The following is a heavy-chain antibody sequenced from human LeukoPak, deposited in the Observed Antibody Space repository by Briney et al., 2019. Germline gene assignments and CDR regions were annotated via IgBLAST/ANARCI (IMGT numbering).Heavy chain of an antibody. CDR2: ISSSGSTI. V-gene: IGHV3-48*03. D-gene: IGHD6-13*01. Sequence: GGSLRLSCAASGFTFSSYEMNWVRQAPGKGLEWVSYISSSGSTIYYADSVKGRFTISRDNAKNSLYLQMNSLRAEDTAVYYCSSSWYNGAYWGQGTLVTVSS. CDR3: SSSWYNGAY. CDR1: GFTFSSYE. J-gene: IGHJ4*02.